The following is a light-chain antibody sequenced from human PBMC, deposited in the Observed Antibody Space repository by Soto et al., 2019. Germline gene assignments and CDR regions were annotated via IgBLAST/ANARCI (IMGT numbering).Light chain of an antibody. CDR2: EVN. V-gene: IGLV2-8*01. CDR1: SSDVGGYNY. J-gene: IGLJ2*01. Sequence: QSALTQPPSASGSPGQSVTISCTGTSSDVGGYNYVSWYQQHPGKAPKLMIYEVNKRPSGVPDRFSGSNSGNTASLTVSGLQAEDEADYSCSSYAVINNVLFGGGTKLTVL. CDR3: SSYAVINNVL.